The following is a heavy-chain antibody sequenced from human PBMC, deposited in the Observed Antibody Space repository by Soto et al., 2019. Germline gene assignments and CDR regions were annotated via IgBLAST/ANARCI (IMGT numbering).Heavy chain of an antibody. CDR2: FYSSGSI. J-gene: IGHJ5*02. V-gene: IGHV4-31*03. CDR1: GYFIGAGGYY. CDR3: ARMYSSGSGWFHP. Sequence: SETLSLTCFVSGYFIGAGGYYWSWIRHHPGKGLEWIGSFYSSGSIIYNPSLRSRVPITGDMSTNQFSMSLTSVTAADTARYYCARMYSSGSGWFHPWGQGTLVTVS. D-gene: IGHD6-19*01.